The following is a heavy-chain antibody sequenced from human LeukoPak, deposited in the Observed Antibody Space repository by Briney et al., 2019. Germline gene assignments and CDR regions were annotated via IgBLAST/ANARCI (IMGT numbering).Heavy chain of an antibody. CDR3: ARGGYCSSTSCWNWFDP. Sequence: SETLSLTCAVSGGSISSSNWWSWVRQPPGKGLEWIGEIYHSGSTNYNPSLKSRVTISVDKSKNQFSLKLSSVTAADTAVYYCARGGYCSSTSCWNWFDPWGQGTLVTVSS. V-gene: IGHV4-4*02. J-gene: IGHJ5*02. D-gene: IGHD2-2*01. CDR2: IYHSGST. CDR1: GGSISSSNW.